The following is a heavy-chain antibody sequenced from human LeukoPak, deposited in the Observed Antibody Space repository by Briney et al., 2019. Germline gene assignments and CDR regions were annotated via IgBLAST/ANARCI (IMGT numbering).Heavy chain of an antibody. Sequence: ASVKVSCKASGYTFTDYYMHWVRQAPGQGLEWMGWINPNSGGTNYAQKFQGRVTMTRDTSISTAYMELSRLRSDDTAVYYCARDSYGDYVYYFDYWGQGTLVTVSS. CDR1: GYTFTDYY. CDR3: ARDSYGDYVYYFDY. V-gene: IGHV1-2*02. CDR2: INPNSGGT. J-gene: IGHJ4*02. D-gene: IGHD4-17*01.